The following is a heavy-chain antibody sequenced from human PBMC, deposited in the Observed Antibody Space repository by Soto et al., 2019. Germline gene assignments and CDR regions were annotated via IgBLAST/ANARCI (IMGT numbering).Heavy chain of an antibody. V-gene: IGHV3-30*18. D-gene: IGHD6-13*01. CDR2: ISYDGSNK. Sequence: PGGSLRLSCAASGFTFSSYVMHWVRQAPGKGLEWVAVISYDGSNKYYADSVKGRFTISRDNSKNTLYLQMNSLRAEDTAVYYCAKVYEYSSSWYPFDYWGQGTLVTVSS. CDR1: GFTFSSYV. J-gene: IGHJ4*02. CDR3: AKVYEYSSSWYPFDY.